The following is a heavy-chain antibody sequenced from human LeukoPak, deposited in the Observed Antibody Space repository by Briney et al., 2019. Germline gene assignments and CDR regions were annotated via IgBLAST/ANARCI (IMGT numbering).Heavy chain of an antibody. Sequence: PSETLSLTCAVYGGSFSGYYWSWIRQPPGKGLEWIGEINHSGSTNYNPSLKSRVTISVDTSKNQFSLKLSSVTAADTAVYYCARGLPLWPFDYWGQGTLVTVSS. D-gene: IGHD3-16*01. CDR3: ARGLPLWPFDY. V-gene: IGHV4-34*01. CDR1: GGSFSGYY. CDR2: INHSGST. J-gene: IGHJ4*02.